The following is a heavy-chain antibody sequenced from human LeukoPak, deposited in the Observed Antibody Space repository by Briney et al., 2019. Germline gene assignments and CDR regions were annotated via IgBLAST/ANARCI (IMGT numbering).Heavy chain of an antibody. D-gene: IGHD3-10*01. Sequence: HPGGSLRLSCAASAFTFSSYAMIWVRQAPGKGLEWVSETTGSGGSTYYADSVKGRFTISRDNSRNTLYLQMNSLRAEDTAVYYCARELFDFDYWGQGTLVTVSS. CDR1: AFTFSSYA. CDR3: ARELFDFDY. V-gene: IGHV3-23*01. CDR2: TTGSGGST. J-gene: IGHJ4*02.